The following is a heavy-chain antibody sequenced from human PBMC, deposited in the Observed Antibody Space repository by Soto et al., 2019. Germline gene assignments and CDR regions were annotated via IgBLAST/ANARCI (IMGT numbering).Heavy chain of an antibody. CDR2: IKEDGSEK. CDR3: ARAVYDSWYNY. Sequence: EVQLVESGGGLVQRGGSLNLSCAGPGFPFYSLLKAWGRPAPGKGLEWVASIKEDGSEKYYVDSVKGRFTISRDNAEDSLFLQMNSLRAEDTAVYYCARAVYDSWYNYWGQGTLVTVSS. D-gene: IGHD6-13*01. J-gene: IGHJ4*02. CDR1: GFPFYSLL. V-gene: IGHV3-7*05.